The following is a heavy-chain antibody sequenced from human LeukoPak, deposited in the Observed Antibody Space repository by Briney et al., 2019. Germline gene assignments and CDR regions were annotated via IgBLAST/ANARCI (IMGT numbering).Heavy chain of an antibody. CDR1: GFTFSNAW. CDR3: TTDLAVTRNY. CDR2: IKSKTDGGTT. Sequence: GGCLRLSCAASGFTFSNAWMSWVRQAPGKGLECVGRIKSKTDGGTTDYAATVKGRFTISRDDSKNTLYLQMNSLKTEDTAVYYCTTDLAVTRNYWGQGTLVTVSS. D-gene: IGHD4-17*01. J-gene: IGHJ4*02. V-gene: IGHV3-15*01.